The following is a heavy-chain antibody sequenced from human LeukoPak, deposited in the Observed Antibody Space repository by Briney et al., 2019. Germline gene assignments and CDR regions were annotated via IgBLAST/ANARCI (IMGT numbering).Heavy chain of an antibody. CDR3: AISITMVRGVMFDY. CDR1: GYTFTDYY. D-gene: IGHD3-10*01. Sequence: ASVKVSCKASGYTFTDYYIHWVRQAPGQGLEGMGWINPNNGGTNYAQKCQGWVTITREQSISTAYMELSRLRSDDTAVYYCAISITMVRGVMFDYWGQRTLVTVSS. CDR2: INPNNGGT. V-gene: IGHV1-2*04. J-gene: IGHJ4*02.